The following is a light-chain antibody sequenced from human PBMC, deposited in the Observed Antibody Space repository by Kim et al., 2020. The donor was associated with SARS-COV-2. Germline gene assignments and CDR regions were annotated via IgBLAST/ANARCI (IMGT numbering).Light chain of an antibody. Sequence: ERSPLACRAGPGISTHFLALYQPNPGQAPGLLFHDVSSRATGIPDRFSGSGSGTYFTLTISNLEPEDFAVYSCQQYNYSPEKEWTFGQGTKVDIK. CDR3: QQYNYSPEKEWT. J-gene: IGKJ1*01. CDR1: PGISTHF. CDR2: DVS. V-gene: IGKV3-20*01.